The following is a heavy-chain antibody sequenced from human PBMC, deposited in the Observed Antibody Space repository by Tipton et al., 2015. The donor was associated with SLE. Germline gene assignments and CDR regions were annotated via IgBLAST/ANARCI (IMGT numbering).Heavy chain of an antibody. Sequence: TLSLTCAVSGGSFSGYAWSWVRQPPGKGLEWIGEVSHSRSTNYNPSLKSRGTISLDTSNNQFSLRLSSVTAADTAVYYCGRSGGYRIHRWGQGTLVTVSS. CDR1: GGSFSGYA. D-gene: IGHD1-26*01. CDR2: VSHSRST. V-gene: IGHV4-34*01. CDR3: GRSGGYRIHR. J-gene: IGHJ1*01.